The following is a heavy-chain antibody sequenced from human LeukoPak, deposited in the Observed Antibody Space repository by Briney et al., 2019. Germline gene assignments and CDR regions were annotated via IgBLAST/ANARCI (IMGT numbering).Heavy chain of an antibody. J-gene: IGHJ2*01. CDR1: GGSISSSAYY. CDR3: ARPPNSSSYGSGRGFCEL. V-gene: IGHV4-39*01. D-gene: IGHD3-10*01. Sequence: SETLSLTCTVSGGSISSSAYYWGWIRQTPGKGLEWIGRIYYSGSTYYNPSLKSRVTISVDTSKNQFSLKLNSVTAADTALYSCARPPNSSSYGSGRGFCELGGRGTLVTVSS. CDR2: IYYSGST.